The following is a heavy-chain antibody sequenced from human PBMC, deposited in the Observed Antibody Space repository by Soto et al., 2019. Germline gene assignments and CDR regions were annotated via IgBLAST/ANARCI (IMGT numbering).Heavy chain of an antibody. CDR1: GFTFPNYG. CDR2: VSKSDYT. D-gene: IGHD6-19*01. V-gene: IGHV3-21*01. Sequence: EVQLLESGGGLAGPGGSLTISCAVPGFTFPNYGITWARQAPGKGLEWVSSVSKSDYTYYSESVKGRFTISRDNARNSVSLQMDNLRAEDTAVYYCTREDSIIIPAVADFWGQGTLVTVSS. CDR3: TREDSIIIPAVADF. J-gene: IGHJ4*02.